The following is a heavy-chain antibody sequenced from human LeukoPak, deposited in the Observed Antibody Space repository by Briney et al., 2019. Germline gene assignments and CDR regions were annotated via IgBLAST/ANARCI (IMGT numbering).Heavy chain of an antibody. Sequence: GGSLRLSCAASGFTFSTYTMFWVRHPPGKRLEWVSIIGSSGGGIHYADSVKGRFTISRDNSKNTLYLQMNSLRAEDTAVYYCTRESLRSFDYWGQGTLVTVSS. V-gene: IGHV3-23*01. J-gene: IGHJ4*02. CDR2: IGSSGGGI. CDR3: TRESLRSFDY. CDR1: GFTFSTYT.